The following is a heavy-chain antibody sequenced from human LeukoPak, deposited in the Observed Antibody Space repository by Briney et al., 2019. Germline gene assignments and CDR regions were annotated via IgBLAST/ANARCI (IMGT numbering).Heavy chain of an antibody. J-gene: IGHJ5*02. V-gene: IGHV3-23*01. Sequence: GGSLRLSCAASGFTFSSYGMSWVRQAPGKGLEWVSAISGSGVSTYYADSVKGRFTISRDNSKNTLYLQMNSLRDEDTAVYYCAKGIQVVRGVIPQFDPWGQGTLVTVSS. CDR2: ISGSGVST. CDR1: GFTFSSYG. CDR3: AKGIQVVRGVIPQFDP. D-gene: IGHD3-10*01.